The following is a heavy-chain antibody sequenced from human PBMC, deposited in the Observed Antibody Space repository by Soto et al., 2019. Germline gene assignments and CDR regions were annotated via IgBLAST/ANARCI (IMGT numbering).Heavy chain of an antibody. D-gene: IGHD3-22*01. V-gene: IGHV5-10-1*01. CDR2: IDPSDSQT. Sequence: PGESLKISCKGSGYSFAGYWITWVRQKPGKGLEWMGRIDPSDSQTCYSPSFRGHVTISVTKSITTVFLQWGSLRASDTAMYYFARQIYDSDTGPNFQYYFDSWGQGTPVTVSS. J-gene: IGHJ4*02. CDR1: GYSFAGYW. CDR3: ARQIYDSDTGPNFQYYFDS.